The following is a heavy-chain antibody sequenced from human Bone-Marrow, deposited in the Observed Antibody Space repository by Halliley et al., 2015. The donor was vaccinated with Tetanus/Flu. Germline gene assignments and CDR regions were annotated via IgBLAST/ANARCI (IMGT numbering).Heavy chain of an antibody. J-gene: IGHJ4*02. D-gene: IGHD6-19*01. V-gene: IGHV3-23*01. CDR1: GFTFSSFA. CDR3: VRNKRASVPATGGASTYYFEY. CDR2: LSGSGGTP. Sequence: AASGFTFSSFAMSWVRQSPGKGTEWLSVLSGSGGTPYYADSVRGRFTISRDNSRNTLFLQMNSLRAEDAAVYYCVRNKRASVPATGGASTYYFEYWGRGTLVTVSS.